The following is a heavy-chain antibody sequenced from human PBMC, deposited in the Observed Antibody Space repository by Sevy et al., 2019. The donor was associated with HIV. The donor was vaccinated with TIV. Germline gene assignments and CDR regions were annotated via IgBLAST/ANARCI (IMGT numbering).Heavy chain of an antibody. V-gene: IGHV3-21*01. CDR1: GFTFSSYS. CDR3: ARDTYCTNGVCQDFDY. Sequence: GGSLRLSCAASGFTFSSYSMNWVRQAPGKGLEWVSSISSSSSYIYYAYSVKGRFTISRDNAKNSLYLQMNSLRAEDTAVYYCARDTYCTNGVCQDFDYWGQGTLVTVSS. J-gene: IGHJ4*02. CDR2: ISSSSSYI. D-gene: IGHD2-8*01.